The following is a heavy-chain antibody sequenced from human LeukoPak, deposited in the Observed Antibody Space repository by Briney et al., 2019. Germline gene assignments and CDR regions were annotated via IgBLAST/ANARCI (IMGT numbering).Heavy chain of an antibody. CDR1: GYTFTSYG. V-gene: IGHV1-18*01. D-gene: IGHD3-22*01. Sequence: ASVKVSCKASGYTFTSYGISWVRQAPGQGLEWMGWISAYNGNTNYAQKLQGRVTFTRNTSITTAYMELSSLRCEDTAAYYCARLDYYDSSGSKWFDPWGQGTLVTVSS. CDR3: ARLDYYDSSGSKWFDP. CDR2: ISAYNGNT. J-gene: IGHJ5*02.